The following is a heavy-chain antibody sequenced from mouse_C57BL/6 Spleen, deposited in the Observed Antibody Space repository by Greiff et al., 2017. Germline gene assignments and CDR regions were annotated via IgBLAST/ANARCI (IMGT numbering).Heavy chain of an antibody. CDR2: IYPGSGST. V-gene: IGHV1-55*01. J-gene: IGHJ3*01. CDR3: ARQHYGVGGFAY. D-gene: IGHD1-1*01. CDR1: GYTFTSYW. Sequence: QVQLKQPGAELVKPGASVKMSCKASGYTFTSYWITWVKQRPGQGLEWIGDIYPGSGSTNNNEKFKSKATLTVDTSSSTAYMQLSSLTSEDSAVYFCARQHYGVGGFAYWGQGTLVTVSA.